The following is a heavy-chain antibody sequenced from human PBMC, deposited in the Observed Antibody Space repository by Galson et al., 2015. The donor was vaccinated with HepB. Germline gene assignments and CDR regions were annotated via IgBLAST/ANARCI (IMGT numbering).Heavy chain of an antibody. V-gene: IGHV3-33*01. J-gene: IGHJ4*02. CDR3: ARDRGTRYYDFWSGSDY. CDR1: GFTFSSYG. D-gene: IGHD3-3*01. Sequence: SLRLSCATSGFTFSSYGMHWVRQAPGKGLEWVAVIWYDGSNKYYADSVKGRFTISRDNSKNTLYLQMNSLRAEDTAVYYCARDRGTRYYDFWSGSDYWGQGTLVTVSS. CDR2: IWYDGSNK.